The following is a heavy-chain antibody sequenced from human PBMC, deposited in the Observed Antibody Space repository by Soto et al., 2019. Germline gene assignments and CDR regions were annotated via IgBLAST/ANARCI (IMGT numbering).Heavy chain of an antibody. J-gene: IGHJ4*02. CDR1: GGSISSGGYY. Sequence: QVQLQESGPGLVKPSQTLSLTCTVSGGSISSGGYYWSWIRQHPGKGLEWIGYIYYSGSTYYNPSLKSRVTISVDTSKNQFSQKLSSVTAADTAVYYCARGMVVTAIFDYWGQGTLVTVSS. D-gene: IGHD2-21*02. V-gene: IGHV4-31*03. CDR3: ARGMVVTAIFDY. CDR2: IYYSGST.